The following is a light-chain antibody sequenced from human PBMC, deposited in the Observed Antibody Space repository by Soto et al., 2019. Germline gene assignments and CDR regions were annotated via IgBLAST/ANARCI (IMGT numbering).Light chain of an antibody. CDR1: SSDVGGYNY. J-gene: IGLJ2*01. CDR3: CSYAGSYTVV. V-gene: IGLV2-11*01. Sequence: QSVLTQPRSVSGSPGQSVTISCTGTSSDVGGYNYVSWYQQHPGKAPKLMIYDVSKRPSGVPDRLSGSKSGNTASLTISGLQAEAEADYDCCSYAGSYTVVFGGGTQVTVL. CDR2: DVS.